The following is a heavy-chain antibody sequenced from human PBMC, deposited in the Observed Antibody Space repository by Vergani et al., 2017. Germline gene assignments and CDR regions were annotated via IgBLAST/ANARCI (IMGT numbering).Heavy chain of an antibody. D-gene: IGHD5-18*01. CDR2: FDPEDNET. J-gene: IGHJ6*03. CDR3: ATEGLIQVRGHYYYYMDV. V-gene: IGHV1-24*01. Sequence: QLQVVQSGAEVKKPGASVKVSCKVSGKTLTEVSIHWVRQAPEKGVEWMGYFDPEDNETVYAQKFQGRVTMTEDTFTDTAYMDLSSLRSDDTAVYYCATEGLIQVRGHYYYYMDVWGKGTTVTVSS. CDR1: GKTLTEVS.